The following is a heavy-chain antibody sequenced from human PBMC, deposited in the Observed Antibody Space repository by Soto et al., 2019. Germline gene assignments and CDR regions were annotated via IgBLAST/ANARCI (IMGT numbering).Heavy chain of an antibody. CDR3: AKELWFGELLEGGDFDY. Sequence: GGSLRLSCAASGFTFSSYAMSWVRQAPGKGLEWVSAISGSGGSTYYADSVKGRFTISRDNSKNTLYLQMNSLRAEDTAVYYCAKELWFGELLEGGDFDYWGQGTLVTVSS. CDR2: ISGSGGST. J-gene: IGHJ4*02. V-gene: IGHV3-23*01. CDR1: GFTFSSYA. D-gene: IGHD3-10*01.